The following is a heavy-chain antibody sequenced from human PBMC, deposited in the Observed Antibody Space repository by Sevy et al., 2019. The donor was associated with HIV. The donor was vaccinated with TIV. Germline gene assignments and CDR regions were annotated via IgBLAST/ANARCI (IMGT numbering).Heavy chain of an antibody. CDR1: GYTFTGYY. Sequence: ASVKVSCKASGYTFTGYYMYWVRQAPGQGLEWMGWINPNSGGTNYAQKFQGRVAMTRDTSISTAYMELSRLRSDDTAVYYCAKVPGIAAAGTCWFDPWGQGTLVTVSS. CDR2: INPNSGGT. CDR3: AKVPGIAAAGTCWFDP. D-gene: IGHD6-13*01. V-gene: IGHV1-2*02. J-gene: IGHJ5*02.